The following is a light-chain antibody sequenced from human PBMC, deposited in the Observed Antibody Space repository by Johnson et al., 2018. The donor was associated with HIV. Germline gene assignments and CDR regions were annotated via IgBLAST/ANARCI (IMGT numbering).Light chain of an antibody. V-gene: IGLV1-51*02. CDR2: EDN. Sequence: QAVLTQPPSVSAAPGQRVNISCSGNISNIESYFVSWYQQLPGAAPTLLIYEDNKRPSGIPDRFSGSKSGATATLGITGLQTGDEADYYCGIWDASLNVFGTGTKVTVL. CDR3: GIWDASLNV. J-gene: IGLJ1*01. CDR1: ISNIESYF.